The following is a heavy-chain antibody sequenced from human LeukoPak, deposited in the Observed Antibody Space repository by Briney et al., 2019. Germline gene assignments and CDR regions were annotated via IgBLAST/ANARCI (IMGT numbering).Heavy chain of an antibody. CDR1: GGSFSVYY. J-gene: IGHJ4*02. Sequence: SETLSLTCAVYGGSFSVYYWSWIRQPPGKGLEWIGEINHSGSTNYNPSLKSRVTISVDTSKNQFSLKLSSVTAADTAVYYCARRGSSCYRYWGQGTLVTVSS. CDR2: INHSGST. D-gene: IGHD2-2*01. CDR3: ARRGSSCYRY. V-gene: IGHV4-34*01.